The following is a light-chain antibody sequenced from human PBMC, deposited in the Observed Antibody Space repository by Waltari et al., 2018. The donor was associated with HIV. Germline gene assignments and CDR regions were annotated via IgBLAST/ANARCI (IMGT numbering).Light chain of an antibody. CDR3: VLYSGGGIWV. CDR1: SGSVSTTYY. J-gene: IGLJ3*02. CDR2: STH. Sequence: QTVVTQEPSFSVSPGGTVTLTCGLSSGSVSTTYYPSWYQQTPGQAPRTLIYSTHTRSSGVPDRFSGSILGNMAALTITGAQADDESDYYCVLYSGGGIWVFGGGTKLTVL. V-gene: IGLV8-61*01.